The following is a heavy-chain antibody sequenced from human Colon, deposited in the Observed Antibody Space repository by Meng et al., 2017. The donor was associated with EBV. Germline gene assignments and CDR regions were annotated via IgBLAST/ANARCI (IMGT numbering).Heavy chain of an antibody. J-gene: IGHJ4*02. D-gene: IGHD2-8*01. V-gene: IGHV4-4*03. CDR1: HDSTANGDW. CDR3: LIGSGVSV. Sequence: HVHVRGSGRYLMRPPQPLSSTGAVSHDSTANGDWWAFGRQPPRKELAWIADSPHRVRSAYTSSLKSRVSMSIYKSKHQFSLKLTSVTAAYTAVYHCLIGSGVSVWGQGTLVTVFS. CDR2: SPHRVRS.